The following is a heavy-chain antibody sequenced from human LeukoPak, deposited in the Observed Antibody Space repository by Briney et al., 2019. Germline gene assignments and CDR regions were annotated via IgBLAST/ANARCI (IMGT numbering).Heavy chain of an antibody. CDR2: ISPDGGSY. Sequence: GGSLRLSCAASGFTFNTYGMHWVRLAPGAGLEWVAVISPDGGSYFYGDSVKGRFTISRDNSKDTLHLQMSSPRTEDTAVYYCAKELGYFNAFDIWGQGTVVTVSS. J-gene: IGHJ3*02. CDR3: AKELGYFNAFDI. CDR1: GFTFNTYG. V-gene: IGHV3-30*18. D-gene: IGHD3-9*01.